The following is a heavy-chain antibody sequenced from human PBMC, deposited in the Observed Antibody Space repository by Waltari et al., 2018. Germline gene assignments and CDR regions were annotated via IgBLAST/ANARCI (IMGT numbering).Heavy chain of an antibody. V-gene: IGHV3-48*01. D-gene: IGHD4-4*01. CDR3: ARDSNKKYFQH. Sequence: EVQLVESGGGLVQPGGSLRLSCAASGFTFNSYIINWVSQAQGKGLGCGSYMGSISNTIYVADAVKGRFTISRYNAKNSLYLQMNSLRAEDTAVYYCARDSNKKYFQHWGQGTLVTVSS. CDR1: GFTFNSYI. J-gene: IGHJ1*01. CDR2: MGSISNTI.